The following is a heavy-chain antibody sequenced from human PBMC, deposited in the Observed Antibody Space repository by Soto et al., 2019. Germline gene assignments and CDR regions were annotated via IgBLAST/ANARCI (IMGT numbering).Heavy chain of an antibody. V-gene: IGHV3-21*01. Sequence: GGSLRLSCAASGFTITSYSMNWVRQASGKGLEWVASISSSSSHIYYADSVKGRFTISRDNARNSLYLQMNTLRADDTAVYYCARERGLSSFYGMDVWGQGTTVTVSS. CDR2: ISSSSSHI. CDR1: GFTITSYS. D-gene: IGHD3-10*01. J-gene: IGHJ6*02. CDR3: ARERGLSSFYGMDV.